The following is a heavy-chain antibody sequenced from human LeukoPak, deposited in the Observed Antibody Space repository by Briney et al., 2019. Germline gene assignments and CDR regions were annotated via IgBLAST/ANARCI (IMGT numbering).Heavy chain of an antibody. CDR2: TYSGGST. D-gene: IGHD6-13*01. CDR3: ARDRGSWYYYYYYGMDV. J-gene: IGHJ6*02. CDR1: GFTVSSNY. Sequence: TGGSLRLSCAASGFTVSSNYMNWVRQAPGKGLEWVSVTYSGGSTYYADSVKGRFTISRDNPKNTVFLQMNSLRGEDTAVYYCARDRGSWYYYYYYGMDVWGQGTTVTVSS. V-gene: IGHV3-53*01.